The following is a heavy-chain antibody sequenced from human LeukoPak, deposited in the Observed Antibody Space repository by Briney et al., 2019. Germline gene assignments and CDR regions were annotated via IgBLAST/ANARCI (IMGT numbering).Heavy chain of an antibody. V-gene: IGHV4-39*07. J-gene: IGHJ4*02. D-gene: IGHD6-13*01. Sequence: SETLSLTCTVSGGSISSSLYYWGWFRQPPGNGLEWIGTIYYSGSTYYNPSLKGRVTISVDTSKNQFSLKLSSVTAADTAVYYCASGYSSSWPPGYWGQGTLVTVSS. CDR1: GGSISSSLYY. CDR2: IYYSGST. CDR3: ASGYSSSWPPGY.